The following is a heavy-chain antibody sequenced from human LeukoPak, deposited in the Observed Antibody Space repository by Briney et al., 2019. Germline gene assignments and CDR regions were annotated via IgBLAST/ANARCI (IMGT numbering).Heavy chain of an antibody. CDR2: IYPGDSDT. CDR3: ARSPTYYYGSGSYYNGVYWFDP. V-gene: IGHV5-51*01. CDR1: GYSFTSYW. J-gene: IGHJ5*02. Sequence: GESLKISCKGSGYSFTSYWIGWVRQMPGKGLEWMGIIYPGDSDTRYSPSFQGQVTISADKSISTAYLQWSSLKASDTAMYYCARSPTYYYGSGSYYNGVYWFDPWGQGTLSPSPQ. D-gene: IGHD3-10*01.